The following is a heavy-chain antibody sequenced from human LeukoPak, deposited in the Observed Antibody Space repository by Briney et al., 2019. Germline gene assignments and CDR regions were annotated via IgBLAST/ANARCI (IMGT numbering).Heavy chain of an antibody. Sequence: SETLSLTCTVSGGSISSYYWSWIRQPAGKGLEWIGRIYTSESTNYNPSLKSRVTMSVDTSKNQFSLKLSSVTAADTAVYYCAREAFWSGYSAFDYWGQGTLVTVSS. CDR2: IYTSEST. CDR3: AREAFWSGYSAFDY. J-gene: IGHJ4*02. D-gene: IGHD3-3*01. V-gene: IGHV4-4*07. CDR1: GGSISSYY.